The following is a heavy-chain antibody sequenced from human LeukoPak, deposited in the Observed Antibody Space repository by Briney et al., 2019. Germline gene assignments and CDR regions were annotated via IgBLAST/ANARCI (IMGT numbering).Heavy chain of an antibody. D-gene: IGHD3-9*01. CDR1: GGSFSGYY. V-gene: IGHV4-34*01. Sequence: SETLSLTCAVYGGSFSGYYWSWIRQPPGKGLEWIGEINHSGSTNYNPSLKSRVTISVDTSKNQFSLKLSSVTAADTAVYYCARGSLLRYFDWSNTGVTPAFDYWGQGTLVTVSS. CDR3: ARGSLLRYFDWSNTGVTPAFDY. J-gene: IGHJ4*02. CDR2: INHSGST.